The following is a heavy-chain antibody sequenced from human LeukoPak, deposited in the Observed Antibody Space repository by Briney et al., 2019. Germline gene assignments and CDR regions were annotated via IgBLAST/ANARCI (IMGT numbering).Heavy chain of an antibody. Sequence: PGGSLRLSCAASGFTFTDYYMSWIRQAPGKGLEWLSYISSGSSDTNYADSVKGRFTISRDNAKKSLYLQMNSLRAEDTAVYYCARAAYNSSPDYWGQGTLVTVSS. CDR1: GFTFTDYY. V-gene: IGHV3-11*06. J-gene: IGHJ4*02. CDR3: ARAAYNSSPDY. D-gene: IGHD6-13*01. CDR2: ISSGSSDT.